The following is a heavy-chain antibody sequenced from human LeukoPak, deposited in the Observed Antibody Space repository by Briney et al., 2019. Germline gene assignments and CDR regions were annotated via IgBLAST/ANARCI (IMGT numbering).Heavy chain of an antibody. J-gene: IGHJ4*02. D-gene: IGHD2-21*01. CDR3: ARLGCGGDCYSDY. Sequence: SETLSLTCAVSGYSISSGYYWGWIRQPPGKGLEWIGSIYHSGSTYYNPSLKSRVTISVDTSKNQFSLKLSSVTAADTAVYYCARLGCGGDCYSDYWGQGTLVTVSS. CDR1: GYSISSGYY. CDR2: IYHSGST. V-gene: IGHV4-38-2*01.